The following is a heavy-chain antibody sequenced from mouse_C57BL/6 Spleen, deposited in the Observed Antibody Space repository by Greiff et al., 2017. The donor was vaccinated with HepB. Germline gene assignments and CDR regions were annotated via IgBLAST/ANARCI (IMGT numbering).Heavy chain of an antibody. CDR1: GFNIKDDY. Sequence: EVQLQQSGAELVRPGASVKLSCTASGFNIKDDYMHWVKQRPEQGLEWIGWIDPENGDTEYASKFQGKATITADTSSNTAYLQLSSLTSEDTAVYYCTSPKFSTTVVATDDYWGQGTTLTVSS. D-gene: IGHD1-1*01. V-gene: IGHV14-4*01. CDR2: IDPENGDT. J-gene: IGHJ2*01. CDR3: TSPKFSTTVVATDDY.